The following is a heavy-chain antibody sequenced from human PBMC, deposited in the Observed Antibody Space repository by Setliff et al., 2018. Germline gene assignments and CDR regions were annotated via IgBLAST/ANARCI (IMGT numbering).Heavy chain of an antibody. CDR3: ARRHIGVIIGYYFDY. D-gene: IGHD3-3*01. J-gene: IGHJ4*02. Sequence: PSETLSLTCTVSGGSISSDYWSWIRQPPGKGLEWIGYIYSSGSTKYNPSLKSRFTISRDNAKNSLYLQMNSLRAEDTAVYYCARRHIGVIIGYYFDYWGQGTLVTVSS. CDR1: GGSISSDY. CDR2: IYSSGST. V-gene: IGHV4-4*08.